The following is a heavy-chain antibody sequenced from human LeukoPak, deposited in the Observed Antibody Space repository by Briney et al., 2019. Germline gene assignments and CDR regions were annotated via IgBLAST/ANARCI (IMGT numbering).Heavy chain of an antibody. CDR1: GITVSNYD. D-gene: IGHD3-10*01. J-gene: IGHJ4*02. V-gene: IGHV3-23*01. CDR3: AKRGVVIRGILVIGYHQEAYHYDF. Sequence: GGSLRLSCVVSGITVSNYDMSWVRQAPGKGLEWVSGIRESGGGTNYADSVKGRFTISRDTYLNTLYLQMNNLRAEDTAVYFCAKRGVVIRGILVIGYHQEAYHYDFWGQGVLVTVSS. CDR2: IRESGGGT.